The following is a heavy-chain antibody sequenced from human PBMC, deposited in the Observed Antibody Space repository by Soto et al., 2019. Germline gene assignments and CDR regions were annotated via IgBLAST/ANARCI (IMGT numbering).Heavy chain of an antibody. CDR3: AREDDGGDSLDV. CDR1: GDSISSDYYH. V-gene: IGHV4-30-4*08. CDR2: IHHSVSI. Sequence: SETLSLTCTVSGDSISSDYYHWTWVRQSPGKGLEWIGYIHHSVSILYNPSLKSRVTISVDTSKNQFSLHLSSVTAADTAVYFCAREDDGGDSLDVWGQGTTVTVSS. D-gene: IGHD2-21*02. J-gene: IGHJ6*02.